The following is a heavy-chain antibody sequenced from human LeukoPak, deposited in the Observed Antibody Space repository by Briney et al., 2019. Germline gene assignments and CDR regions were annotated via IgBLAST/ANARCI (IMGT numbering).Heavy chain of an antibody. J-gene: IGHJ6*03. CDR2: VDHTGST. CDR1: DDSITMYY. Sequence: SETLSLTCTVSDDSITMYYWTWIRQPPGKGLEWIGYVDHTGSTKFNPSLNGRVSISRDTSNNFFSLRLRSVTAADTAVYFCARGRVSSSTWYSTYYYFFYMDFWGKGTTVTVFS. V-gene: IGHV4-59*01. D-gene: IGHD4-11*01. CDR3: ARGRVSSSTWYSTYYYFFYMDF.